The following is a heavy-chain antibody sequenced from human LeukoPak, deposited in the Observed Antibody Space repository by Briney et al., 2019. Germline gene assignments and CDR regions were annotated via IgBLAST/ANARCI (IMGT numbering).Heavy chain of an antibody. Sequence: PGGSLRLSCAASGFTFSNYAMSWVRQAPGKGLEWVSAISDSGDNTYYADSVEGRFTISRDNSKNTLYLQMNSLRAEDTAVYYCAKRGLTGTTGYYYYMDVWGKGATVTVSS. D-gene: IGHD1-7*01. CDR1: GFTFSNYA. J-gene: IGHJ6*03. V-gene: IGHV3-23*01. CDR2: ISDSGDNT. CDR3: AKRGLTGTTGYYYYMDV.